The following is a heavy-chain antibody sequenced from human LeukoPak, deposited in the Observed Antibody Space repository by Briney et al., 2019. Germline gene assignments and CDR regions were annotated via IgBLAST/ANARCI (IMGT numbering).Heavy chain of an antibody. Sequence: PSETLSLTCTVSGGSISSYYWSWIRQPPGKGLEWIGYIYYSGSTNYNPSLKSRVTISVDTSKNQFSLKLSSVTAADTAVYYCARDMYSSSWYQYNWFDPWGQGTLVTVSS. J-gene: IGHJ5*02. CDR3: ARDMYSSSWYQYNWFDP. D-gene: IGHD6-13*01. CDR2: IYYSGST. V-gene: IGHV4-59*01. CDR1: GGSISSYY.